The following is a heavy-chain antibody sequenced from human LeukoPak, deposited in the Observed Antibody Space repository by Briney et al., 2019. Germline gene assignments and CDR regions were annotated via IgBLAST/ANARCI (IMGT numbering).Heavy chain of an antibody. J-gene: IGHJ4*02. D-gene: IGHD3-10*01. CDR3: ARGGGPYYSGSGSFDF. V-gene: IGHV3-7*05. CDR1: GFTFSSYW. Sequence: GGSLRLSCAASGFTFSSYWMSWVRQAPGKGLEWVANIKQDGSEKYYVDSVKGRFTISRDNSKNTLYLQMHSLRAEDTAVYYCARGGGPYYSGSGSFDFWGQGTLVTVSS. CDR2: IKQDGSEK.